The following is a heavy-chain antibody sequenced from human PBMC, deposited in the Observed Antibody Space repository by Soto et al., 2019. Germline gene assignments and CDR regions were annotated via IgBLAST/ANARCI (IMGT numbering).Heavy chain of an antibody. Sequence: PWETLSLTCTVSGASISSGDYFWSWIRQSPGKGLEWIGYIYDSGSSYYNPSLQSRVTMSVDTSKNQFSLKLSYVTAADTAVYYCAREKSYISGPKNFDYWGQGTLVTVSS. V-gene: IGHV4-30-4*01. CDR1: GASISSGDYF. D-gene: IGHD1-26*01. J-gene: IGHJ4*02. CDR2: IYDSGSS. CDR3: AREKSYISGPKNFDY.